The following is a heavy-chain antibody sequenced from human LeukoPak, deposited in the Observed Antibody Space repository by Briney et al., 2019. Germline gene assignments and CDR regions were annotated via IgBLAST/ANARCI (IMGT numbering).Heavy chain of an antibody. CDR2: IYSDGST. J-gene: IGHJ3*02. CDR1: GFTVSSNY. V-gene: IGHV3-53*01. Sequence: GGSLRLSCAASGFTVSSNYMSWVRQAPGKGLEWVSEIYSDGSTYNAASVKGRFSISRDNSKDTVYLQMNSLRAEDTAVYYCARELREHGVFDIWGQGTMVTVSS. D-gene: IGHD1-26*01. CDR3: ARELREHGVFDI.